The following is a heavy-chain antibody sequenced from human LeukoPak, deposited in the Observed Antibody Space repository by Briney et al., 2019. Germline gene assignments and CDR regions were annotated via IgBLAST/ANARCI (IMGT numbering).Heavy chain of an antibody. Sequence: PGGSLRLSCAASGFTVSNNYVSWVRQAPGKGLEWVSVIYSGGSTYYADSVKGRFTISRDNSKNTLYLQMNSLRAEDTAVYYCARHGSGSELFDYWGQGTLVTVSS. CDR1: GFTVSNNY. CDR2: IYSGGST. CDR3: ARHGSGSELFDY. V-gene: IGHV3-66*04. J-gene: IGHJ4*02. D-gene: IGHD3-10*01.